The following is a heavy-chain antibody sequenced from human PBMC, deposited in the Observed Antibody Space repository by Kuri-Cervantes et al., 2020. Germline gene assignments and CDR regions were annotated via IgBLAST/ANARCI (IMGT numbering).Heavy chain of an antibody. D-gene: IGHD5-24*01. CDR2: ISYDGSNK. CDR3: AKFTDGFDY. Sequence: GGSLRLSCAASGFTLRNYGMHWVRQAPGKGLEWVAVISYDGSNKYYADSVKGRFTISRDNSKNTLYLQMNSLRAEDTAVYYCAKFTDGFDYWGQGTLVTVSS. CDR1: GFTLRNYG. J-gene: IGHJ4*02. V-gene: IGHV3-30*18.